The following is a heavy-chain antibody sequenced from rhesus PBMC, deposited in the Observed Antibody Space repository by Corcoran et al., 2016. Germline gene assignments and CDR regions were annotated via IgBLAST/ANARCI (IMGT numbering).Heavy chain of an antibody. CDR2: IYGSGGGT. CDR3: AREYSSIYGLDS. V-gene: IGHV4-106*01. J-gene: IGHJ6*01. Sequence: QVQLQDSGPGLVKPSETLSLTCAVSGGSISDDYYWSWIRQPPGKGLEWIGYIYGSGGGTTYHPALKNRVTSSIDTSKNQCSLKLSSVTAADTAVYYWAREYSSIYGLDSWGQGVVVTVSS. D-gene: IGHD4-23*01. CDR1: GGSISDDYY.